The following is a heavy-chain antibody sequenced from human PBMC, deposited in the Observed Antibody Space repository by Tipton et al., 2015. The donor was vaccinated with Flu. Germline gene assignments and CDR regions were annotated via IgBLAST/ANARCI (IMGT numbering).Heavy chain of an antibody. J-gene: IGHJ5*02. CDR3: ARGQGANP. Sequence: SLRLSCAASGFTVSSNYMSWVRQAPGKGLECVSVIYSDGSTYYIDSVKGRFTISRDNSKNMLSLEMNSLRAEDTAVYYCARGQGANPWGQGTLVTVSS. V-gene: IGHV3-53*01. CDR2: IYSDGST. CDR1: GFTVSSNY.